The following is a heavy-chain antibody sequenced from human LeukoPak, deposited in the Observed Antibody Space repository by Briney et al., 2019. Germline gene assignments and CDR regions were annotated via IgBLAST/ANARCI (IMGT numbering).Heavy chain of an antibody. Sequence: GGSLRLSCAASGFTVSSNYMSWVRQAPGKGLEWVAVISKDGSKKYYVDSVKGRLTISRDNSKNTLDLQMNSLRVEDTAVYYCARDRYDTGYGMDVWGQGTTVTVSS. CDR1: GFTVSSNY. CDR3: ARDRYDTGYGMDV. J-gene: IGHJ6*02. D-gene: IGHD3-22*01. CDR2: ISKDGSKK. V-gene: IGHV3-30*03.